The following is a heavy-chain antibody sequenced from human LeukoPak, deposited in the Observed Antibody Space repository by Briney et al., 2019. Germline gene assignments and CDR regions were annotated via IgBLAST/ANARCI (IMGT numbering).Heavy chain of an antibody. Sequence: SETLSLTCTVSGGSISSGTHYYNWIRQHPGRGLEWIGYIYYTGITSYNPSLKSRVTMSVDTSMNQVSLKVTSLTAADTAVYYCARDSYSNYVFYYYGMDVWGQGTTVTVSS. CDR3: ARDSYSNYVFYYYGMDV. D-gene: IGHD4-11*01. V-gene: IGHV4-31*03. CDR1: GGSISSGTHY. J-gene: IGHJ6*02. CDR2: IYYTGIT.